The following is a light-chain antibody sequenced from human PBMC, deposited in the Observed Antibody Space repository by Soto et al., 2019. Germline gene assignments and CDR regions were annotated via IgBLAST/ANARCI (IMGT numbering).Light chain of an antibody. J-gene: IGKJ4*01. CDR1: QAITNN. Sequence: DIHWTQSPSSLSASVGDRVTITCRASQAITNNLAWYQQKPGNPPKLLIYEESTLHSGVPSRFSGRKVGTQFILTVDSMQPEYFATYYCQQVKSYPRTFGGGTKVEIK. CDR2: EES. CDR3: QQVKSYPRT. V-gene: IGKV1-9*01.